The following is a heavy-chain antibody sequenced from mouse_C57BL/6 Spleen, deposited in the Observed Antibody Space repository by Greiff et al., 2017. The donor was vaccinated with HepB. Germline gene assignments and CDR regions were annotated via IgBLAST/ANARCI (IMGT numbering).Heavy chain of an antibody. V-gene: IGHV1-39*01. CDR2: FNPNYGTT. CDR1: GYSFTDYN. Sequence: VQLQQSGPELVKPGASVKISCKASGYSFTDYNMNWVKQSNGKSLEWIGVFNPNYGTTSYNQKFKGKATLTVVQSSSTAYMQLNSLTSEVSADYYCASVITTEVRYFGVWGRGNTVTVSS. CDR3: ASVITTEVRYFGV. J-gene: IGHJ1*03. D-gene: IGHD1-1*01.